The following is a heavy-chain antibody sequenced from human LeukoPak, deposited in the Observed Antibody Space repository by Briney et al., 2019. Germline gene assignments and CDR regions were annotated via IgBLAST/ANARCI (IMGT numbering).Heavy chain of an antibody. Sequence: SQTLSLTCTVSGDSIGTGSSYWNWIRQPAGKGLEWIGRIYTSGSTNYNPSLKSRVTISVDASKNQLSLKLSSVTTADTAVYYCARAGGLFCTSTSCHNWFDPWGQGTLVTVSS. D-gene: IGHD2-2*01. CDR1: GDSIGTGSSY. CDR2: IYTSGST. CDR3: ARAGGLFCTSTSCHNWFDP. V-gene: IGHV4-61*02. J-gene: IGHJ5*02.